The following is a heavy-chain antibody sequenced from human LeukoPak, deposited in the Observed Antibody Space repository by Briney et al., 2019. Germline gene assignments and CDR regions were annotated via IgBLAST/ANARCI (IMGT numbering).Heavy chain of an antibody. CDR1: GFTFSSYA. J-gene: IGHJ4*02. CDR2: ISGTGDSS. Sequence: GGSLRLSCAASGFTFSSYAMSWVRQAPGKGLEWVSGISGTGDSSYHADSVKGRFTISRDNSKNTVYLQMNSLRAEDTAIYYCAKDRYKSMVRGIDYWGQGTLVTVSS. D-gene: IGHD3-10*01. CDR3: AKDRYKSMVRGIDY. V-gene: IGHV3-23*01.